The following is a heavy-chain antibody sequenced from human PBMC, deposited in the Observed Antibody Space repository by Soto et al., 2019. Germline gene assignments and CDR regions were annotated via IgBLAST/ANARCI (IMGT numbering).Heavy chain of an antibody. CDR2: VYYSGSA. Sequence: PSETLSLTCTVSGRPITGDYWSWIRQTPGKRLEWIAFVYYSGSANYNPSLKSRVTMSADTSKNQFSLKLTSVTAADTAVYYCARTEMATMFFDYWGRGTLVTVSS. CDR1: GRPITGDY. D-gene: IGHD5-12*01. J-gene: IGHJ4*02. CDR3: ARTEMATMFFDY. V-gene: IGHV4-59*01.